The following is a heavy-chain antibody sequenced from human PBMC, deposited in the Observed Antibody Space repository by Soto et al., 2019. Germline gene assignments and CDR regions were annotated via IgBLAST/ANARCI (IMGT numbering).Heavy chain of an antibody. CDR1: GFTFSDYV. Sequence: PGGSLRLSCAASGFTFSDYVIHWVRQAPGRGLDWVAGIWYHGRDIFYTDSVKGRFTISRDNSKNMLYLQMNSLRAEDTAVYYCARDQGGQSGNFIFDNWGQGTLVTVSS. D-gene: IGHD1-26*01. J-gene: IGHJ4*02. CDR3: ARDQGGQSGNFIFDN. V-gene: IGHV3-33*08. CDR2: IWYHGRDI.